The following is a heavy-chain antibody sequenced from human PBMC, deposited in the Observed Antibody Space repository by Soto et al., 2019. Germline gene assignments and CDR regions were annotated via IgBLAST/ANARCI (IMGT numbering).Heavy chain of an antibody. CDR3: ASEYCSGGSCYYYGMDV. D-gene: IGHD2-15*01. CDR1: GFTFSSYG. Sequence: QVQLVESGGGVVQPGRSLRLSCAASGFTFSSYGMHWVRQAPGKGLEWVAVIWYDGSNKYYADSVKGRFTISRDNSKNXXYLQMNSLRAEDTAVYYCASEYCSGGSCYYYGMDVWGRGTTVTVSS. J-gene: IGHJ6*02. CDR2: IWYDGSNK. V-gene: IGHV3-33*01.